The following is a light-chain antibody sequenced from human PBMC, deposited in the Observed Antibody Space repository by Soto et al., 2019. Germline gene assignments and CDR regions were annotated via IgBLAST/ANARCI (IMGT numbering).Light chain of an antibody. J-gene: IGKJ2*01. CDR2: DAS. Sequence: EIVLTQSPANLSLSPGERATLSCRASQSVSSYLAWYQQKRGQAPRPLIYDASNRATGIPARFSGSGSGTDFTLIISSLEPEDFAVYYCQQRSNWPYTFGQGTKLEIK. CDR3: QQRSNWPYT. V-gene: IGKV3-11*01. CDR1: QSVSSY.